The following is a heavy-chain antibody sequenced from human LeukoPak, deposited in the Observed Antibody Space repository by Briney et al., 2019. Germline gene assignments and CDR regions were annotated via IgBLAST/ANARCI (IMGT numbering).Heavy chain of an antibody. J-gene: IGHJ5*02. Sequence: SETLSLTCTVSGGSISSYYWSWIRQPPGKGLEWIGYIYYSGSTNYNPSLKRRGTISVDTSKNQFSLKLSSVTAADTAVYYCARARYSSGWYPGNWFDPWGQGTLVTVSS. D-gene: IGHD6-19*01. CDR2: IYYSGST. V-gene: IGHV4-59*01. CDR3: ARARYSSGWYPGNWFDP. CDR1: GGSISSYY.